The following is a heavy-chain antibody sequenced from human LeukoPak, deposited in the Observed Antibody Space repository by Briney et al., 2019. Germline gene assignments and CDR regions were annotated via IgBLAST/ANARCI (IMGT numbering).Heavy chain of an antibody. Sequence: GQSLKIPCKGSGYSFTSYWIGWVRQMPGKGLEWMGIIYPGDSDTRYSPSFQGQVTISADKSISTAYLQWSSLKASDTAMYYCARHPSKATFDPWGQGTLVTVSS. CDR3: ARHPSKATFDP. CDR1: GYSFTSYW. J-gene: IGHJ5*02. V-gene: IGHV5-51*01. CDR2: IYPGDSDT.